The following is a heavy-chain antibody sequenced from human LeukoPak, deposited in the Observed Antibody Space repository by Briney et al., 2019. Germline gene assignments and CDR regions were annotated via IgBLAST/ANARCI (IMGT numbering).Heavy chain of an antibody. Sequence: GSSVKVSCKASGGTFSSYAISWVRQAPGQGLEWMGGIIPIFGTANYAQKFQGRVTITANESTSTAYMELSSLRSEDTAVYYCARGDCTNGVCFGYWGQGTLVTVSS. CDR1: GGTFSSYA. J-gene: IGHJ4*02. CDR3: ARGDCTNGVCFGY. CDR2: IIPIFGTA. V-gene: IGHV1-69*01. D-gene: IGHD2-8*01.